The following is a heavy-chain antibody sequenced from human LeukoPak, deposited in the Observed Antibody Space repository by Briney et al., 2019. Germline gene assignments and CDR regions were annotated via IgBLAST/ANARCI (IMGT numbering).Heavy chain of an antibody. CDR1: GYTFTSYA. CDR3: ARGFSSIAARTIDY. CDR2: INTNTGNP. J-gene: IGHJ4*02. V-gene: IGHV7-4-1*02. D-gene: IGHD6-6*01. Sequence: ASVKVSCKASGYTFTSYAMNWVRQAPGQGLEWMGWINTNTGNPTYAQGFTGRFVFSLDTSVSTAYLQISSLKAEDTAVYYRARGFSSIAARTIDYWGQGTLVTVSS.